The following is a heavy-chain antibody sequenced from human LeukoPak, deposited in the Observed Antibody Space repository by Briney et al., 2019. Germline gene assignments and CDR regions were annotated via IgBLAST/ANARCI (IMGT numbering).Heavy chain of an antibody. V-gene: IGHV3-33*01. J-gene: IGHJ4*02. CDR1: GFTFSSYG. Sequence: GRSLTLSCAASGFTFSSYGMHWVRQAPGKGLEWVAVIWYDGSNKYYADSVKGRFTISRDNSKNTLYLQMNSLRAEDTAVYYCARDGYGDYWVSAYYFDYWGQGTLVTVSS. CDR2: IWYDGSNK. D-gene: IGHD4-17*01. CDR3: ARDGYGDYWVSAYYFDY.